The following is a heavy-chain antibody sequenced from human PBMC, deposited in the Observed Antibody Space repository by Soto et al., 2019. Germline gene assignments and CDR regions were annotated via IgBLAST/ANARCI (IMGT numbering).Heavy chain of an antibody. V-gene: IGHV1-69*08. CDR3: AREFKNYMDV. J-gene: IGHJ6*03. CDR1: GGTFSSYT. CDR2: IIPMLGIA. Sequence: QVQLVQSAAEVKKPGSSVKVSCKASGGTFSSYTISWVRQAPGQGLEWMGRIIPMLGIANYAQKFKGRVTITADKSTSTAYMELSSLRAEDTAVYYCAREFKNYMDVWGKGTTVTVSS.